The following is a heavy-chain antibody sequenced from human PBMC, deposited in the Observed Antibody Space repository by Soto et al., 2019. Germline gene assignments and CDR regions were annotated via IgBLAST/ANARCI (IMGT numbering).Heavy chain of an antibody. CDR1: GYTFTSYY. CDR2: ISAYNGNT. Sequence: GASVKVSCKASGYTFTSYYMHWVRQAPGQGLEWMGWISAYNGNTNYAQKLQGRVTMTTDTSTSTAYMELRSLRSDDTAVYYCARDYGGNFAFDYWGQGTLVTVSS. D-gene: IGHD4-17*01. J-gene: IGHJ4*02. V-gene: IGHV1-18*04. CDR3: ARDYGGNFAFDY.